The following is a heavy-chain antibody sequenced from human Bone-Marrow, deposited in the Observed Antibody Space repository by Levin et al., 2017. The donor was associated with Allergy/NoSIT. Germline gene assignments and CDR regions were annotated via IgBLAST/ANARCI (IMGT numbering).Heavy chain of an antibody. Sequence: PGGSLRLSCAASGFTFSSYAMSWVRQAPGKGLEWVSAISGSGGSTYYADSVKGRFTISRDNSKNTLYLQMNSLRAEDTAVYYCAKGDYYGSGSYEDYWGQGTLVTVSS. V-gene: IGHV3-23*01. CDR2: ISGSGGST. CDR1: GFTFSSYA. D-gene: IGHD3-10*01. J-gene: IGHJ4*02. CDR3: AKGDYYGSGSYEDY.